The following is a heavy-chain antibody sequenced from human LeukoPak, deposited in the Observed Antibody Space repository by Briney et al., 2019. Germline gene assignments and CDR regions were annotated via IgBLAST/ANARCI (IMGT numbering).Heavy chain of an antibody. J-gene: IGHJ5*02. V-gene: IGHV4-59*01. CDR2: IYYSRST. CDR1: GGSISSYY. Sequence: SETLSLTCTVSGGSISSYYWSWIRQPPGKGLEWIGYIYYSRSTNYNPSLKSRVTISVDTSKNQFSLKLSSVTAADTAVYYCAREGDNWFDPWGQGTLVTVSS. CDR3: AREGDNWFDP.